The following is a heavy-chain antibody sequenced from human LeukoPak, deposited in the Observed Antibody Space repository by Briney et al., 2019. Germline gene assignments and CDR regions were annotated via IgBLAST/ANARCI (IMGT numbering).Heavy chain of an antibody. V-gene: IGHV4-34*01. CDR1: GGSISSYY. J-gene: IGHJ6*02. Sequence: TSETLSLTCTVSGGSISSYYWSWIRQPPGKGLEWIGEINHSGSTNYNPSLKSRVTISVDTSKNQFSLKLSSVTAADTAVYYCARVDCSSTSCYRQYYYYYYGMDVWGQGTTVTVSS. D-gene: IGHD2-2*01. CDR3: ARVDCSSTSCYRQYYYYYYGMDV. CDR2: INHSGST.